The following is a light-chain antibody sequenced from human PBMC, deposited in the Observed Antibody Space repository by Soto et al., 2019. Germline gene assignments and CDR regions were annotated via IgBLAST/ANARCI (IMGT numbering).Light chain of an antibody. J-gene: IGLJ1*01. CDR1: SSDVGGYNS. CDR2: DVI. Sequence: QSALTQPRSVSGSPGQSVTVSCIGTSSDVGGYNSVSWYQEHPGKAPKLMIYDVIKRPSGVPDRFSGSKSGNTASLTISGLLAEGEADYYCCSYVGSYSYVFGTGTKLTVL. CDR3: CSYVGSYSYV. V-gene: IGLV2-11*01.